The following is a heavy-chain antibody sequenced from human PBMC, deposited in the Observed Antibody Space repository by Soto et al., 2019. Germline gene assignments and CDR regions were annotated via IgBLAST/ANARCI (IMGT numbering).Heavy chain of an antibody. Sequence: QVQLQESGPGLVKPSQTLSLTCTVSGGSISSGDYYWSWIRQPPGKGLAWIGYIYYRGSTYYNPSLKSRVTISVDTSKNQFSLKLSSVTAADTAVYYCARYCTNGGLGFARAFDIWGQGTMVTVSS. CDR2: IYYRGST. CDR1: GGSISSGDYY. V-gene: IGHV4-30-4*01. CDR3: ARYCTNGGLGFARAFDI. D-gene: IGHD2-8*01. J-gene: IGHJ3*02.